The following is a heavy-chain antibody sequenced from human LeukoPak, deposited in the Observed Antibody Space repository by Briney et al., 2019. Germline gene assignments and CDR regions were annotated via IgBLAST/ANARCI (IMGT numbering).Heavy chain of an antibody. CDR3: ARVRIVKQLVFESLFRGYMDV. V-gene: IGHV4-39*07. CDR2: IYYSGST. CDR1: GGSISSSSYY. J-gene: IGHJ6*03. D-gene: IGHD6-13*01. Sequence: PSETLSLTCTVSGGSISSSSYYWGWIRQPPGKGLEWIGSIYYSGSTYYNPSLKSRVTISVDTSKNQFSLKLSSVTAADTAVYYCARVRIVKQLVFESLFRGYMDVWGKGTTVTVSS.